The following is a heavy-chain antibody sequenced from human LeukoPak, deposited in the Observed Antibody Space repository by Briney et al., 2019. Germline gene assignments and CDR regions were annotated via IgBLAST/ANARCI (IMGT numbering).Heavy chain of an antibody. Sequence: GRSLRLSCAASGFTFSSYEMNWVRQAPGTGLGWVSYISTGGRTIYYADSEKGRLNISRDNAKNSLYLQMNSLRAEDTAVYYCARAPYCSGGSCYFDYWGQGTLVTVTS. J-gene: IGHJ4*02. D-gene: IGHD2-15*01. CDR1: GFTFSSYE. CDR2: ISTGGRTI. CDR3: ARAPYCSGGSCYFDY. V-gene: IGHV3-48*03.